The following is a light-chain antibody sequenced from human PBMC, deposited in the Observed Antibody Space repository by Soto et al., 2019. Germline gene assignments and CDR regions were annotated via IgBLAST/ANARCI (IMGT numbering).Light chain of an antibody. V-gene: IGKV1-12*01. J-gene: IGKJ4*01. CDR1: QSIYKW. CDR3: QQADSFPLS. CDR2: AAS. Sequence: DIQMTQSPPSVSASIGDRVTISCRASQSIYKWLVWYQQKPGKAPKLLIYAASSLRSGVPSRFSGSGYGTDFTLTISSLQPEDVATYYCQQADSFPLSFGGGTKVDIK.